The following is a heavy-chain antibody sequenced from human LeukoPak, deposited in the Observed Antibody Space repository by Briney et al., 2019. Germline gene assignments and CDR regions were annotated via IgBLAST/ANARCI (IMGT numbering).Heavy chain of an antibody. CDR3: AKWGDYDVLTGYYDSDY. J-gene: IGHJ4*02. V-gene: IGHV3-23*01. CDR1: GSTFSNYA. D-gene: IGHD3-9*01. CDR2: ITGDGGST. Sequence: PGGSLRLSCAASGSTFSNYAMSWVRQAPGKGLEWVSAITGDGGSTYYADSVKGRFTISRDNSKNTLYLQMNSLRAEDTALYYCAKWGDYDVLTGYYDSDYWGQGTLVTVSS.